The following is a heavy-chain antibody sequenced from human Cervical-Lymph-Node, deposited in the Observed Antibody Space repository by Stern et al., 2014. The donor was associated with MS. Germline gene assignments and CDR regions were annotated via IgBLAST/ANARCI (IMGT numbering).Heavy chain of an antibody. CDR1: GGSISSSNW. V-gene: IGHV4-4*02. CDR2: IYHSGST. D-gene: IGHD6-13*01. J-gene: IGHJ4*02. CDR3: ARDGFEQQLVNY. Sequence: QVQLQESGPGLVKPSGTLSLTCAVSGGSISSSNWWSWVRQPPGKGLERIGEIYHSGSTNYNPSLKRRVTISVDKSKTQSSLKLSSVPAADTAVYYCARDGFEQQLVNYWGQGTLVTVSS.